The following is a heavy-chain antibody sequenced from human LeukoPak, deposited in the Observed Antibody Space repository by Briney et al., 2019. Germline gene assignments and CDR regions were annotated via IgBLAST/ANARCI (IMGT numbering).Heavy chain of an antibody. CDR2: IYYSGST. CDR1: GGSISSGGYY. Sequence: SETLSLTCTVSGGSISSGGYYWSWIRQHPGKGLEWIGYIYYSGSTYYNPSLKSRVTISVDTSKNQFSLKLSSVTAADTAVYYCARVGGARRFGAFDIWGQGTIVTVSS. D-gene: IGHD6-6*01. CDR3: ARVGGARRFGAFDI. J-gene: IGHJ3*02. V-gene: IGHV4-31*03.